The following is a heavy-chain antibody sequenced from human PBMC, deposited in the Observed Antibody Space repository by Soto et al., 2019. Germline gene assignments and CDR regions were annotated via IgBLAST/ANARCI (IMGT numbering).Heavy chain of an antibody. CDR2: MNPNSGNT. D-gene: IGHD2-21*01. CDR1: GYTFTSYD. J-gene: IGHJ6*02. V-gene: IGHV1-8*01. CDR3: ARKGIATVSPTYYYGMDV. Sequence: QVQLVQSGAEVKKPGASVKVSCKASGYTFTSYDINWLRQATGQGLEWMGWMNPNSGNTGYAQKFQGRVTMTRNTSTSKAYMELSSLRSEGTAVYYCARKGIATVSPTYYYGMDVWGQGTTVTVSS.